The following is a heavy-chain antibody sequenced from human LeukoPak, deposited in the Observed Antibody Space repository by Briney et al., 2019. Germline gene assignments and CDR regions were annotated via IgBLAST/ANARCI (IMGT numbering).Heavy chain of an antibody. CDR1: GFTFSSYS. V-gene: IGHV3-21*01. Sequence: GGSLRLSCAASGFTFSSYSMNWLRQAPGKGLEWVSSISSSSSYIYYADSVKGRFTISRDNAKNSLYLQMNSLRAEDTAVYYCARDPLTIFGVVIPYMDVWGKGTTVTVPS. J-gene: IGHJ6*03. CDR2: ISSSSSYI. CDR3: ARDPLTIFGVVIPYMDV. D-gene: IGHD3-3*01.